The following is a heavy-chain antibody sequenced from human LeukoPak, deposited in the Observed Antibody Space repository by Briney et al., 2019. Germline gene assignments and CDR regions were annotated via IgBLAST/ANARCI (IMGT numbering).Heavy chain of an antibody. V-gene: IGHV4-34*01. J-gene: IGHJ4*02. CDR3: ARRLYNSGYYYDQDY. Sequence: PSETLSLTCAVYGGSFSGYYWSWIRQPPGKGLEWIGEINHYGSINYNPSLKSRVTISVDTSKNQFSLRLSSVTAADTAVYYCARRLYNSGYYYDQDYWGQGTLVTVSS. CDR1: GGSFSGYY. D-gene: IGHD3-22*01. CDR2: INHYGSI.